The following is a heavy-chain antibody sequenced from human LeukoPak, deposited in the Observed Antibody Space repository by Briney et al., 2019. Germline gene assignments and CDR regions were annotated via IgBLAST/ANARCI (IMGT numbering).Heavy chain of an antibody. V-gene: IGHV3-21*01. CDR3: PRPRAPRVTLNISFDC. J-gene: IGHJ4*02. Sequence: PGGSLRLSCAASGFTFSSYSMTWVRQAPGKGLEWVSSISSSSSYIYYADSVKGRFTISRDNAKNSLYLQMNSLRAEDTAVYDCPRPRAPRVTLNISFDCRGREPQAT. CDR1: GFTFSSYS. D-gene: IGHD2-21*02. CDR2: ISSSSSYI.